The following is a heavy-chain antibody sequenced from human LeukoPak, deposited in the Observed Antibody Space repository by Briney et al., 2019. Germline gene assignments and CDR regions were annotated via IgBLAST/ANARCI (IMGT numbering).Heavy chain of an antibody. CDR2: IYYSGST. J-gene: IGHJ4*02. CDR1: GGSISSSPYY. V-gene: IGHV4-39*01. D-gene: IGHD6-19*01. CDR3: ARHASVDGNWPRPLDY. Sequence: SETLSLTCTVSGGSISSSPYYWGRIRQPPGKGLEWLGNIYYSGSTYYNPSLKTRVTISVDTSKNQFSLEPTSVTAADTAVYYCARHASVDGNWPRPLDYWGQGSLVTVSS.